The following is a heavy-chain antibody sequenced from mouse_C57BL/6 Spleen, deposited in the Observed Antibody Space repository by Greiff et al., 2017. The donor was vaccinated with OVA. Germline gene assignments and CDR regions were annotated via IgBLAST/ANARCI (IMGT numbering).Heavy chain of an antibody. CDR3: ARLTHYAMDY. D-gene: IGHD4-1*01. Sequence: QVQLQQSGPGLVQPSQSLSITCTVSGFSLTSYGVHWVRQSPGKGLEWLGVIWSGGSTDYNAAFISRLSISKDNSKSQVFFKMNSLQADDTAIYYCARLTHYAMDYWGQGTSVTVSS. V-gene: IGHV2-2*01. CDR1: GFSLTSYG. CDR2: IWSGGST. J-gene: IGHJ4*01.